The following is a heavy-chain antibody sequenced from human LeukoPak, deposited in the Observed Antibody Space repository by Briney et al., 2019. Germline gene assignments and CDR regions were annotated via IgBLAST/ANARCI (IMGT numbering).Heavy chain of an antibody. V-gene: IGHV3-53*01. CDR1: GFTVSTNY. J-gene: IGHJ2*01. CDR2: LYSGGTT. D-gene: IGHD3-10*01. CDR3: ARVGDHYHWYLDL. Sequence: GASLRLSCEASGFTVSTNYMNWVRQAPGKGLEWVSILYSGGTTYYAESVKGRFTVTRDNSNNILYLHSDNLRVEDTAVYYCARVGDHYHWYLDLWGRGARVTASS.